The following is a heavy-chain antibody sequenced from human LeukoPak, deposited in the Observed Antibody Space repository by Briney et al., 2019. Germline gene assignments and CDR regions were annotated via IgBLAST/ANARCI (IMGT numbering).Heavy chain of an antibody. CDR2: MNPNSDNT. CDR1: GYTFTISD. J-gene: IGHJ4*02. CDR3: TKGSISGSFRDY. D-gene: IGHD3-10*01. V-gene: IGHV1-8*01. Sequence: ASVKVSCKASGYTFTISDINWVRQAPGQGLEWMGWMNPNSDNTDYAQQFQGRVTMTRNTSISTAYMELSSLTSDDTAVYYCTKGSISGSFRDYWSQGTLVIVSS.